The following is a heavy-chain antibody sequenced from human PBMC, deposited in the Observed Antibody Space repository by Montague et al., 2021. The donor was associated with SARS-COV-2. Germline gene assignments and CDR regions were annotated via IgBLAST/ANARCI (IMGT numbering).Heavy chain of an antibody. CDR3: ARVHFVSSGWYPDAFDI. Sequence: TLSLTCTVSGGSISSGGYYWSWIRQHPGKGLEWIGYIYYSGXTXYXXXXKXRLTISVDTSKNQFSLKLSSVTAADTAVYYCARVHFVSSGWYPDAFDIWGQGTMVTVSS. CDR2: IYYSGXT. CDR1: GGSISSGGYY. J-gene: IGHJ3*02. D-gene: IGHD6-19*01. V-gene: IGHV4-31*03.